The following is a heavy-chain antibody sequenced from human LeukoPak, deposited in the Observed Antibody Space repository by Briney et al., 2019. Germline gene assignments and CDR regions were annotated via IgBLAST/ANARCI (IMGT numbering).Heavy chain of an antibody. CDR2: ISSSGTTI. D-gene: IGHD2-8*02. Sequence: PGGSLRHSRAASLFTVINHVMNWVRQAPGGGVEWVSYISSSGTTIYYADSVKGRFTISRDNAKNSLHLQMNSLRDEDTAVYYCARVTGTWWADYWGQGTLVTVSS. V-gene: IGHV3-48*02. J-gene: IGHJ4*02. CDR1: LFTVINHV. CDR3: ARVTGTWWADY.